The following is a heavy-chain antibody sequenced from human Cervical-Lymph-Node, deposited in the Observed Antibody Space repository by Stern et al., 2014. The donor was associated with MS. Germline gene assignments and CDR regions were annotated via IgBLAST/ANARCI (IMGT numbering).Heavy chain of an antibody. CDR2: IRSKANNYAT. V-gene: IGHV3-73*01. Sequence: EVQLVESGGDLVQPGGSLKLSCAASGLTFSGSAIHWVRQASGKGLEWFGRIRSKANNYATAYAASVKGRFTVSRDDSKNTAYLQMNSLQTEDTAVYFCTTGVDYWGQGSLVTVSS. CDR1: GLTFSGSA. D-gene: IGHD1-26*01. J-gene: IGHJ4*02. CDR3: TTGVDY.